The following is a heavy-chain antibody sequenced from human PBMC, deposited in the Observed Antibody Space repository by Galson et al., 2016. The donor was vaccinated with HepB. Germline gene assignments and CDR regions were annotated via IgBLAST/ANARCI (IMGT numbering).Heavy chain of an antibody. CDR2: ISGNGATT. CDR1: GLTFSSYA. V-gene: IGHV3-23*01. D-gene: IGHD1-20*01. CDR3: AKDLAALTGSFDY. Sequence: SVRLSCAASGLTFSSYAMNWVRQAPGKGLEWVSFISGNGATTHYADSVKGRFTISRDNPKNTLFLQMNSLRAEDTAVYFCAKDLAALTGSFDYWGQGTLVTVSS. J-gene: IGHJ4*02.